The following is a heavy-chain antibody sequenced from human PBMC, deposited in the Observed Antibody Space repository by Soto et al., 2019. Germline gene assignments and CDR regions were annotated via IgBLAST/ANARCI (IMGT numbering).Heavy chain of an antibody. Sequence: VQLVESGGGVVQPGRSLRLSCAASGFTFSDYAMHWVRQAPGKGLEWVAVVSHDGRNTHYADSVKRRFTISRDSSKNTVSLEMTSLRAVDTAVYYCAKGGRQWLVTSDFNYWGQGALVTVSS. V-gene: IGHV3-30*18. CDR1: GFTFSDYA. CDR2: VSHDGRNT. CDR3: AKGGRQWLVTSDFNY. J-gene: IGHJ4*02. D-gene: IGHD6-19*01.